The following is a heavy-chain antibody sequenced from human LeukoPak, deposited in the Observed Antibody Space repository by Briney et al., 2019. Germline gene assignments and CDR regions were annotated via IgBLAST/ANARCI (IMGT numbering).Heavy chain of an antibody. J-gene: IGHJ4*02. CDR1: GFTFSSYA. CDR2: IYSGGST. CDR3: AKDQEMATIEGSPNDY. Sequence: GGSLRLSCAASGFTFSSYAMSWVRQAPGKGLEWVSVIYSGGSTYYADSVKGRFTISRHNSKNTLYLQMNSLRAEDTAVYYCAKDQEMATIEGSPNDYWGQGTLVTVSS. D-gene: IGHD5-24*01. V-gene: IGHV3-23*03.